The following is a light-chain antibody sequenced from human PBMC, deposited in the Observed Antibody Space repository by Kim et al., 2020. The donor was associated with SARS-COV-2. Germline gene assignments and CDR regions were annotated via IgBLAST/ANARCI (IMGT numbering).Light chain of an antibody. CDR1: QGISSY. Sequence: AIRMTQSPSSLSASTGDRVTITCRASQGISSYLAWYQQKPGKAPKLLIYAASTLQSGVPSRFSDSGSGTDFTLTISCLQSEDFATYYCQQYYSYPPLTFGGGTKVDIK. J-gene: IGKJ4*01. CDR2: AAS. V-gene: IGKV1-8*01. CDR3: QQYYSYPPLT.